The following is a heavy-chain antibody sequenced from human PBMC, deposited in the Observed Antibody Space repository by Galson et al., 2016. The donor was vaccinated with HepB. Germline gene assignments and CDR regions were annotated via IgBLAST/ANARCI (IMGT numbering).Heavy chain of an antibody. J-gene: IGHJ4*02. CDR3: ARSRFLEWVFLDY. D-gene: IGHD3-3*01. V-gene: IGHV1-2*04. CDR1: GYTFTSYQ. Sequence: SVKVSCKASGYTFTSYQMHWVRQAPGQGLEWMGWINPNNSDTNFAQKFQGSVTMTRDTSIRTAYMELSRLRSDDTAVYYCARSRFLEWVFLDYWGQGTLVTVSS. CDR2: INPNNSDT.